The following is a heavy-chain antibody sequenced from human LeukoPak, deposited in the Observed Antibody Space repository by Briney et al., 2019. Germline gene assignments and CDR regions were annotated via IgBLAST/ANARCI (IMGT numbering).Heavy chain of an antibody. D-gene: IGHD3-10*01. CDR1: DVSFSGYY. CDR3: ERIYASGSFDWYFDV. J-gene: IGHJ2*01. Sequence: KPSETLSLTCSFHDVSFSGYYWSWIRQPPGKGLEWIGEINHSANTYHNPSLKSRVTISVDTSKKQISLKVSSVTAADTAVYYCERIYASGSFDWYFDVWGRGSLVTVSS. V-gene: IGHV4-34*01. CDR2: INHSANT.